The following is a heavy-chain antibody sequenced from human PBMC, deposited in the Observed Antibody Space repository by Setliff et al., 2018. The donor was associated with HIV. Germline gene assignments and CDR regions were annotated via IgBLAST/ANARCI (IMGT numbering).Heavy chain of an antibody. CDR3: AKSTGTSRASFSFEI. Sequence: GGSLRLSCAASGFTFRSYAMSWVRQAPGKGLEWVSGISGSGTSTYYADSVKGRFTISRDNSKNTLYLQMNSLSAEDTAVYYCAKSTGTSRASFSFEIWGQGTMVTVSS. CDR2: ISGSGTST. J-gene: IGHJ3*02. V-gene: IGHV3-23*01. D-gene: IGHD3-3*01. CDR1: GFTFRSYA.